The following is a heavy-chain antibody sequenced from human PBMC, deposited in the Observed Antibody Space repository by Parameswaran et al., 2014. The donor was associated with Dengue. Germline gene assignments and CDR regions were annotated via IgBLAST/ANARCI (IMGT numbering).Heavy chain of an antibody. Sequence: PGKGLEWIGEINDSGSTNSNPSLKSRVTMSVDTSKNQFSLKLSSVTAADTAVYYCATLGPLDYWGQGNLVTVSS. CDR3: ATLGPLDY. CDR2: INDSGST. J-gene: IGHJ4*02. V-gene: IGHV4-34*01.